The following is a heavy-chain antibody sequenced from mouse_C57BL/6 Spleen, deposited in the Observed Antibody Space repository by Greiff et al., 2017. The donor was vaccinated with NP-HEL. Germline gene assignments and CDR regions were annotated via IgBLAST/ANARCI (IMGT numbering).Heavy chain of an antibody. CDR2: IDPEDGDT. Sequence: VQLKQSGAELVKPGASVKLSCTASGFTIKDYYMHWVKQRPEQGLEWIGRIDPEDGDTKYAPKFQGQATISADTSSNTAYLQLSSLTSEDTAVYYCARSYSSSYWYFDVWGTGTTVTVSS. CDR3: ARSYSSSYWYFDV. CDR1: GFTIKDYY. J-gene: IGHJ1*03. V-gene: IGHV14-2*01. D-gene: IGHD1-1*01.